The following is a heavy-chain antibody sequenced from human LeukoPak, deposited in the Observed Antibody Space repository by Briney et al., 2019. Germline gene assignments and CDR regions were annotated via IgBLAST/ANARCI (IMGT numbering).Heavy chain of an antibody. CDR2: ISAYNGNT. D-gene: IGHD2-15*01. CDR1: GYTFTSYG. CDR3: ARFYSFYYYMDV. J-gene: IGHJ6*03. Sequence: ASVKVSCKASGYTFTSYGISWVRQAPGQGLEWMGWISAYNGNTNYAQKLQGRVTMTTDTSTSTAYMELRSLRSDDPAVYYCARFYSFYYYMDVWGKGTTVTVSS. V-gene: IGHV1-18*01.